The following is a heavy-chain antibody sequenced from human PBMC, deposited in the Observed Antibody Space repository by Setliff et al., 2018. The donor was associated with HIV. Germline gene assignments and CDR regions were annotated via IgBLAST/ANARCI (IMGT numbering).Heavy chain of an antibody. J-gene: IGHJ4*01. CDR2: MTPYSGNT. V-gene: IGHV1-8*02. CDR3: AREPSYCGHDCCSLLDY. CDR1: GDTFTSYD. D-gene: IGHD2-21*02. Sequence: ASVKVSCKTSGDTFTSYDINWVRQAAGHGLEWMGWMTPYSGNTGYAQKFQGRVSMTRNTSISTAYMELNSLRAEDTALYYCAREPSYCGHDCCSLLDYWGQGTLVTVSS.